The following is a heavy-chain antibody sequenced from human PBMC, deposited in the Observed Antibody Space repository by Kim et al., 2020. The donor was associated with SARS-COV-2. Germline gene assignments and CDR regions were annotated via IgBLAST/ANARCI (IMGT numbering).Heavy chain of an antibody. V-gene: IGHV3-23*01. CDR3: AKSRSSDYTVHAFDI. CDR1: GFTFSSYA. D-gene: IGHD3-22*01. J-gene: IGHJ3*02. CDR2: MSASGGTT. Sequence: GGSLRLSCAASGFTFSSYAMSWVRQAPGKGPEWVSTMSASGGTTYYADSVKGRFTISRDNSKNTLSLQMNSLRVEDTAVYYCAKSRSSDYTVHAFDIWGQGTVGTVSS.